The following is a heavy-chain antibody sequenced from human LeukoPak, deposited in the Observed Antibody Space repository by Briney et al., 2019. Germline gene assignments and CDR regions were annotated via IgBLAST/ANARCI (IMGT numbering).Heavy chain of an antibody. J-gene: IGHJ4*02. CDR3: ARDASVAGLDY. Sequence: GGSLRLSCAASGFTVSSNYMSWVRQAPGKGLEWVSVIYSGGSTYYADSVKGRFTISRDNAKSSLYLQMNSLRAEDTAVYYCARDASVAGLDYWGQGTLVTVSS. CDR1: GFTVSSNY. CDR2: IYSGGST. D-gene: IGHD6-19*01. V-gene: IGHV3-66*01.